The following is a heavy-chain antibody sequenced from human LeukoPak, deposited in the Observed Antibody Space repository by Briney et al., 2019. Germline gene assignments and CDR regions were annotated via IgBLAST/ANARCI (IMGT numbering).Heavy chain of an antibody. D-gene: IGHD1-26*01. V-gene: IGHV4-34*01. Sequence: TSETLSLTCAVYGGSFSGYYWSWIRQPPGKGLEWIGEINHSGSTNYNPSLKSRVTISVDTSKNQFSLKLSSVTAADTAVYYCARLSLVEMDYWGQGTLVTVSS. CDR2: INHSGST. CDR3: ARLSLVEMDY. CDR1: GGSFSGYY. J-gene: IGHJ4*02.